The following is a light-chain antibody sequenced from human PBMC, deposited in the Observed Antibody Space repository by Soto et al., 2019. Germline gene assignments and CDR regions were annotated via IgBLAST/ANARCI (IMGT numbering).Light chain of an antibody. CDR3: QQRSNWPGT. CDR1: QSVSSY. CDR2: DAS. J-gene: IGKJ2*01. V-gene: IGKV3-11*01. Sequence: EIVLTQSPATLSLSPGERATLSCRVSQSVSSYLAWYQQKPGQAPRLLIYDASNRATGIPARFSGSGSGTDFTLTISSLEPEDFAVYYCQQRSNWPGTFGQGTKLEIK.